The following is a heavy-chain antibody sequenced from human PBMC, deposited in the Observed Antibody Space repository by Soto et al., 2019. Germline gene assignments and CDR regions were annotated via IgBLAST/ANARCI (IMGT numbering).Heavy chain of an antibody. CDR3: ARLGTMGAPGTLYYYGMDV. CDR1: GGSISSSSYY. Sequence: QLQLQESGPGLVKPSETLSLTCTVSGGSISSSSYYWGWIRQPPGKGLEWIGSIYYSGSTYYNPSLKSRVTISVDTSKNQFSLKLSSVTAADTAVYYCARLGTMGAPGTLYYYGMDVWGQGTTVTVSS. D-gene: IGHD1-26*01. CDR2: IYYSGST. V-gene: IGHV4-39*01. J-gene: IGHJ6*02.